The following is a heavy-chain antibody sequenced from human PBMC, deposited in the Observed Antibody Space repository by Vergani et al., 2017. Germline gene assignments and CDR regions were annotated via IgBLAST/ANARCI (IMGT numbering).Heavy chain of an antibody. Sequence: QLQLQESVPGLVKPSETLSLTCTVSGGSISSRSYYLGWIRQPPGKGLGWIGSIYYSGSTYYNPSLKSRVTISVDTSKNQFSLKLRSVTAADTAVYYCVGRWGSPNWMLVSDWDVDLWGRGTLVTVSS. CDR3: VGRWGSPNWMLVSDWDVDL. J-gene: IGHJ2*01. V-gene: IGHV4-39*07. CDR1: GGSISSRSYY. D-gene: IGHD1-1*01. CDR2: IYYSGST.